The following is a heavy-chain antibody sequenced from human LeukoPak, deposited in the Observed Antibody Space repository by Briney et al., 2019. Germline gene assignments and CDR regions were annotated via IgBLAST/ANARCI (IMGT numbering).Heavy chain of an antibody. D-gene: IGHD6-13*01. J-gene: IGHJ4*02. CDR1: GFTFSSYG. CDR2: IRYDGSNK. Sequence: GGSLRLSCATSGFTFSSYGMHWVRQAPGKGLEWVAFIRYDGSNKYYADSVKGRFTISRDNSKNTLYLQMNSLRAEDTAVYYCAKDRAAAAGTGRDYWGQGTLVTVSS. V-gene: IGHV3-30*02. CDR3: AKDRAAAAGTGRDY.